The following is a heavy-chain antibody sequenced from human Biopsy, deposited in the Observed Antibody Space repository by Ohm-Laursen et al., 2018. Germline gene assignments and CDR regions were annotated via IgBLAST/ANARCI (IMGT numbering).Heavy chain of an antibody. CDR3: VREPKTGTAEAWYFDL. CDR1: GASVKTSGYF. CDR2: ISYNERT. Sequence: PSDTLSLTCSVSGASVKTSGYFWAWIRQRPGQGLEWIGYISYNERTHYNPSLTSRLAISFDTSNNRISLQLRSVSVADTAVYYCVREPKTGTAEAWYFDLWGRGSPVTVPS. D-gene: IGHD3-9*01. V-gene: IGHV4-31*03. J-gene: IGHJ2*01.